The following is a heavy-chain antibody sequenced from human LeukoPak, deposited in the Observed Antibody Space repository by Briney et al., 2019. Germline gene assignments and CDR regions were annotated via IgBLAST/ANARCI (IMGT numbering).Heavy chain of an antibody. CDR2: ISYDGSNK. Sequence: GGSLRLSCAASGFTFSSYGMHWVRQAPGKGLEWVAVISYDGSNKYYADSVKGRFTISRDNSKNTLYLQMNSLRAEDTAVYYYAKDQVGGRYYYEDDYWGQGTLVTVSS. J-gene: IGHJ4*02. V-gene: IGHV3-30*18. D-gene: IGHD3-22*01. CDR1: GFTFSSYG. CDR3: AKDQVGGRYYYEDDY.